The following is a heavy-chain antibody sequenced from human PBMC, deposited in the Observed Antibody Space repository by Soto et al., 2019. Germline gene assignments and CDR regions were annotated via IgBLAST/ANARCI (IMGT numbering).Heavy chain of an antibody. J-gene: IGHJ6*03. V-gene: IGHV1-8*01. CDR2: MNPNSGNT. CDR1: GYTFTSYD. D-gene: IGHD2-2*01. CDR3: ARGLRIPLKRYCSSTSCFYYYMDV. Sequence: ASVKVSCKASGYTFTSYDINWVRQATGQGLEWMGWMNPNSGNTGYAQKFQGRVTMTRNTSISTAYMELSSLRSEDTAVYYCARGLRIPLKRYCSSTSCFYYYMDVWGKGTTVT.